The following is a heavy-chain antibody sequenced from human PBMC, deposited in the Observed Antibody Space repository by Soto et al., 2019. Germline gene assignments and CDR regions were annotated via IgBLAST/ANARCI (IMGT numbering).Heavy chain of an antibody. J-gene: IGHJ4*02. D-gene: IGHD5-18*01. CDR3: AREGVDTAMVPFFDY. CDR2: IYTSGST. CDR1: GGSISSYY. V-gene: IGHV4-4*07. Sequence: QVQLQESGLGLVKPSETLSLTCTVSGGSISSYYWSWIRQPAGKGLEWIGRIYTSGSTNYNPSLKSRVTMSVDTSKNQFSLKLSSVTAADTAVYYCAREGVDTAMVPFFDYWGQGTLVTVSS.